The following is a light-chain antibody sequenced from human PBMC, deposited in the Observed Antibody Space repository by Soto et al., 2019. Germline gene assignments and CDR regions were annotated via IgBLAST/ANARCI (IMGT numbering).Light chain of an antibody. CDR3: LQDYSYPWT. CDR2: AAS. Sequence: AIQLTHSPSSLSASVGDRVTITCRASQGTRNDLGWYQQTPGTAPKLLIYAASSSQSGLPSRFSGSASGTDFTLTISRLQPEDFATYYCLQDYSYPWTFGQGTKVDI. J-gene: IGKJ1*01. V-gene: IGKV1-6*01. CDR1: QGTRND.